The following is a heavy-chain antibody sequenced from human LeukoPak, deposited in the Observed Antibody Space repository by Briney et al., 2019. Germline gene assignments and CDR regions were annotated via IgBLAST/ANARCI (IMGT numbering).Heavy chain of an antibody. CDR2: IKQDGSEK. CDR1: GFTFSEYR. D-gene: IGHD5-18*01. CDR3: ARDSKWIQPSLDY. Sequence: GGSLRLSCAASGFTFSEYRMSWVRQAPGKGLEWVANIKQDGSEKYYVDSVKGRFTISRDNAKNSLFLQMNSLRAEDTAVYYCARDSKWIQPSLDYWGQGTLVTVSS. J-gene: IGHJ4*02. V-gene: IGHV3-7*01.